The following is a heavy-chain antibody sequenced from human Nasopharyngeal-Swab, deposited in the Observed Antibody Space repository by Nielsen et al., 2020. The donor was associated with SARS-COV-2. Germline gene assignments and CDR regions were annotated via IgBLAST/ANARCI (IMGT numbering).Heavy chain of an antibody. Sequence: ASVKVSCKASGYTFSKYGIHWARQAPGQGLEWMGWISAYNGNTNYAWKFQGRLTMTTDTSTSTAYMELRSLTSDDTAVYYCARPIGSIGYDQLAPLSWGQGTLVTVSS. CDR3: ARPIGSIGYDQLAPLS. J-gene: IGHJ4*02. V-gene: IGHV1-18*04. CDR1: GYTFSKYG. CDR2: ISAYNGNT. D-gene: IGHD5-12*01.